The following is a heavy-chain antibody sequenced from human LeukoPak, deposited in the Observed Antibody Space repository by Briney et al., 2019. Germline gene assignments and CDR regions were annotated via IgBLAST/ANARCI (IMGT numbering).Heavy chain of an antibody. D-gene: IGHD7-27*01. CDR3: ARDLAWGAFDY. Sequence: GGSLRLSCAASGFIFSNHGMNWVRQPPGKGLEWVSGVSPNGETAYYADSVKGRFTIPRDDSKNTLSLQMNSLRVEDTAVYYCARDLAWGAFDYWGQGTLVTVSS. V-gene: IGHV3-23*01. CDR2: VSPNGETA. J-gene: IGHJ4*02. CDR1: GFIFSNHG.